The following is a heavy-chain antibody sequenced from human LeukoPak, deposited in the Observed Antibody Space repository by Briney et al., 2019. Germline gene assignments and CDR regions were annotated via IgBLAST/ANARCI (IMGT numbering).Heavy chain of an antibody. J-gene: IGHJ4*02. CDR3: AKDRDCSSTGCYVFAN. V-gene: IGHV3-23*01. Sequence: GGSLRLSCAASGFTFSSFAMSWVREAPGQGLEWVSSISGRTASTYYADSVRDRFTISRDNSKNTMYLQMNNLRAEDTAIYYCAKDRDCSSTGCYVFANWGQGTLVTVSS. CDR1: GFTFSSFA. CDR2: ISGRTAST. D-gene: IGHD2-2*01.